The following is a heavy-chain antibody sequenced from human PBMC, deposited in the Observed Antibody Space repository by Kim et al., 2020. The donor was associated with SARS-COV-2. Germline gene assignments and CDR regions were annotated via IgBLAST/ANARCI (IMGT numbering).Heavy chain of an antibody. CDR3: AKSSYYDFWSGYLNWFDP. D-gene: IGHD3-3*01. V-gene: IGHV3-23*01. Sequence: KVRLTISRDKSKNTLYLQMNSLRAEDTAVYYCAKSSYYDFWSGYLNWFDPWGQGTLVTVSS. J-gene: IGHJ5*02.